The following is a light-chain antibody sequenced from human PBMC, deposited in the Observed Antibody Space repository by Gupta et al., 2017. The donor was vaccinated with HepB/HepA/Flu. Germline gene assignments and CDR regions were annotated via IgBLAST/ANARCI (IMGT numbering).Light chain of an antibody. CDR3: GLDRGGVIWV. V-gene: IGLV8-61*01. J-gene: IGLJ3*02. CDR2: STN. Sequence: TVVTQEPSFSVSPGGTVPLTCGLSSGSVSTSYYPSWYQQTPGRAPRTLIYSTNTRSSGVPDRFSGSIRGNKAALTITGALADEESDYYCGLDRGGVIWVFGGGTKLTVL. CDR1: SGSVSTSYY.